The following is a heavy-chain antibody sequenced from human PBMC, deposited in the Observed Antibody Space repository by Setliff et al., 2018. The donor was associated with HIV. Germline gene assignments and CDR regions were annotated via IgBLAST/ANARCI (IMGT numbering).Heavy chain of an antibody. Sequence: PGGSLRLSCAASGFAFSSYAMSWVRQAPGKGLEWVSAISGSEINTYYADSVKGRFTISRDNSKNMLYLQMNSLKSEDTAVYYCLTVGGNPDYWGQGTLVTVSS. V-gene: IGHV3-23*01. CDR2: ISGSEINT. D-gene: IGHD1-26*01. J-gene: IGHJ4*02. CDR3: LTVGGNPDY. CDR1: GFAFSSYA.